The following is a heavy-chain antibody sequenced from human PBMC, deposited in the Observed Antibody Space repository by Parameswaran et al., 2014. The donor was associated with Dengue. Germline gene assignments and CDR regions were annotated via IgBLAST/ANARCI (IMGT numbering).Heavy chain of an antibody. D-gene: IGHD3-22*01. CDR2: IYYSGST. V-gene: IGHV4-31*02. J-gene: IGHJ6*02. CDR3: ARASPDSSGYYYYYGMDV. Sequence: RWIRQPPGKGLEWIGYIYYSGSTYYNPSLKSRVTISVDTSKNQFSLKLSSVTAADTAVYYCARASPDSSGYYYYYGMDVWGQGTTVTVSS.